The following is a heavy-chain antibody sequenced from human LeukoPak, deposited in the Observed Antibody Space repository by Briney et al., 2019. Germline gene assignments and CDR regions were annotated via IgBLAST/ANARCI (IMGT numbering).Heavy chain of an antibody. D-gene: IGHD2-2*01. CDR3: ARGGIGREYCSSTTCYDNSFGD. V-gene: IGHV1-8*01. CDR1: GYTFTSHD. Sequence: ASVKVSCKASGYTFTSHDTNWVRQATGQGLEWMGWMNPNSGNTGYAQKFQGRVTMTRNTSISTAYMELSSLRSEDTAVYYCARGGIGREYCSSTTCYDNSFGDWGQGTLVTVSS. J-gene: IGHJ4*02. CDR2: MNPNSGNT.